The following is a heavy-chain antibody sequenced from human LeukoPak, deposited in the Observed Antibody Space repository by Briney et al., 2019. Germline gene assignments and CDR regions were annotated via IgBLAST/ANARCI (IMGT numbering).Heavy chain of an antibody. CDR2: IYYSGST. J-gene: IGHJ4*02. CDR3: ARDLKYYDILTGYYKPSYFDY. CDR1: GGSISSGGYY. Sequence: SETLSLTCTVSGGSISSGGYYWSWIRQHPGKGLEWIGYIYYSGSTYYNPSLKSRVTISVDTSKNQFSLKLSSVTAADTAVYYCARDLKYYDILTGYYKPSYFDYWGQGALVTVSS. V-gene: IGHV4-31*03. D-gene: IGHD3-9*01.